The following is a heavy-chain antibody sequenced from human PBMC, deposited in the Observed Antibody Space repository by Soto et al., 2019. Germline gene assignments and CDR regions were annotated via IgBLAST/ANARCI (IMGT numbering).Heavy chain of an antibody. J-gene: IGHJ4*02. CDR2: IYYSGST. CDR1: GGSISSYY. Sequence: PSETLSLTCTVSGGSISSYYWSWIRQPPGKGLEWIGYIYYSGSTNYNPSLKSRATISVDTSKNRFSLRMNSVTVADMAVYCCARQPAGYVDDWGQGALVTVSS. V-gene: IGHV4-59*08. CDR3: ARQPAGYVDD.